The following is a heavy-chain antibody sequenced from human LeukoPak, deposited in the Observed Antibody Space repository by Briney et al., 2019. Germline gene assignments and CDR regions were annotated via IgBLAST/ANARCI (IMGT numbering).Heavy chain of an antibody. J-gene: IGHJ6*02. Sequence: GGSLRLSCTASGFTFGDYAMSWVRQAPGKELEWVGFIRSKAYGGTTEYAASVKGRFTISRDDSKSIAYLQMNSLKTEDTAVYYCTRDPWVVVVVPADVYYYYGMDVWAKGPRSPSP. CDR1: GFTFGDYA. V-gene: IGHV3-49*04. D-gene: IGHD2-2*01. CDR3: TRDPWVVVVVPADVYYYYGMDV. CDR2: IRSKAYGGTT.